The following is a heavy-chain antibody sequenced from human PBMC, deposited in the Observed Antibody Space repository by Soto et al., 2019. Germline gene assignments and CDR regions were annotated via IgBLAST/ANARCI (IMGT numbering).Heavy chain of an antibody. CDR1: GFTFSDYY. CDR3: ARGDYDYYGMDV. V-gene: IGHV3-11*01. Sequence: QVHLVESGGGLVKPGGSLRLSCAASGFTFSDYYMTWIRQAPGKGLEWLSYIGSSGATIYYADSLKGRFTISRDTAKNLLCLQINSLRAEETAVYYCARGDYDYYGMDVWGQGTTVTVSS. CDR2: IGSSGATI. J-gene: IGHJ6*02.